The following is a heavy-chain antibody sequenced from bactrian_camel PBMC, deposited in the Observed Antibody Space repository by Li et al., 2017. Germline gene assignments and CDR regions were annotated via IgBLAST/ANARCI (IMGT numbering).Heavy chain of an antibody. CDR2: IDSDGRT. CDR1: GYRYSTYC. J-gene: IGHJ7*01. D-gene: IGHD6*01. Sequence: QVQLVESGGGSVQAGESLRLSCVVSGYRYSTYCMGWFRQVPGNEREPLASIDSDGRTNVADSVKGRFTISQDSAKNTAILQMTDLKPEDSAMYYCAANSGRYGGTCESHIGMDYWGKGTQVTVS. V-gene: IGHV3S53*01.